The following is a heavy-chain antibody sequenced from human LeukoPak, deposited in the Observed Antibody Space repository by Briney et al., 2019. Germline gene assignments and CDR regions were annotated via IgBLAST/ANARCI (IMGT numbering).Heavy chain of an antibody. CDR3: AKQGRDWLRDYYYYMDV. CDR2: IRFDGSYK. J-gene: IGHJ6*03. D-gene: IGHD3-9*01. CDR1: GFTFSSYG. V-gene: IGHV3-30*02. Sequence: GGSLRLSCAASGFTFSSYGMHWVRQAPGKGLEWVAFIRFDGSYKDYADSVKGRFTISRDKSKNTLYLQMNSLRAEDTAVYYCAKQGRDWLRDYYYYMDVWGKGTTVTISS.